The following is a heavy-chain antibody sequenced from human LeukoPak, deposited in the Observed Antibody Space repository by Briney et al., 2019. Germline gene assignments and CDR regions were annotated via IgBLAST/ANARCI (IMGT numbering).Heavy chain of an antibody. V-gene: IGHV4-39*01. CDR2: IYYSGST. CDR1: GGSIGSSSYY. Sequence: SETLSLTCTVSGGSIGSSSYYWGWIREPPGKGLEWIGSIYYSGSTYYNPSLKSRVTISVDTSKNQFSLKLSSVTAADTAVYYCARPYYYDSSGYYSYYFDYWGQGTLVTVSS. D-gene: IGHD3-22*01. CDR3: ARPYYYDSSGYYSYYFDY. J-gene: IGHJ4*02.